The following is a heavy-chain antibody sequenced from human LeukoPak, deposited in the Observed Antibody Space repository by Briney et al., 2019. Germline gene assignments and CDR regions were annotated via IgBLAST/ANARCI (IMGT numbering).Heavy chain of an antibody. J-gene: IGHJ4*02. CDR1: GGSISSYY. Sequence: SETLSLTCTVSGGSISSYYWSWIRQPAGKGLEWIGRIYTSGSTTYNPSLKSRVTMSLDTSKNQFSLNLNSVTAADTAVYYCARAVDSGYYPYYFDYWGQGTLVTVSS. D-gene: IGHD3-22*01. CDR2: IYTSGST. CDR3: ARAVDSGYYPYYFDY. V-gene: IGHV4-4*07.